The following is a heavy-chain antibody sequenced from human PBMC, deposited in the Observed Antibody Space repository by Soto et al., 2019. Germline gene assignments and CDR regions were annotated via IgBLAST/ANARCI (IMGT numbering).Heavy chain of an antibody. CDR3: ASSNDYGDEGYYYYGMDV. V-gene: IGHV4-34*01. CDR1: GGSFSGYY. D-gene: IGHD4-17*01. Sequence: SETLSLTCAVYGGSFSGYYWTWIRQPPGTGLEWIGYIYHSGSTYYNPSLKSRVTISVDRSKNQFSLKLSSVTAADTAVYYCASSNDYGDEGYYYYGMDVWGQGTTVTVSS. J-gene: IGHJ6*02. CDR2: IYHSGST.